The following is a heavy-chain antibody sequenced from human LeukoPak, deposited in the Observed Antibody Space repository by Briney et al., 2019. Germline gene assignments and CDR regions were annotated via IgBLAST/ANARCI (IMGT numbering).Heavy chain of an antibody. CDR3: ARVEAGFYGSGSYNN. J-gene: IGHJ4*02. V-gene: IGHV7-4-1*02. CDR2: INTNTGNP. CDR1: GYTFTSYG. Sequence: VASVKVSCRASGYTFTSYGISWVRQAPGQGLEWMGWINTNTGNPTYAQGFTGRFVFSLDTSVSTAFLQITSLKAEDTAVYYCARVEAGFYGSGSYNNWGQGTLVTVSS. D-gene: IGHD3-10*01.